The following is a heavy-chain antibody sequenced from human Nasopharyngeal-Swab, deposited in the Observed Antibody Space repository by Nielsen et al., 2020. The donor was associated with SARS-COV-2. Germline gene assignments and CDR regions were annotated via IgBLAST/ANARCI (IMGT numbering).Heavy chain of an antibody. D-gene: IGHD2-2*01. CDR2: IYSDGTT. CDR1: GVSVRSDY. J-gene: IGHJ6*02. V-gene: IGHV3-53*01. Sequence: GESLKISCAASGVSVRSDYMNWVRQAPGKGMEWGSVIYSDGTTHYTDSVKGRFSISRDDSKNTLDLQMNSLRVDDTAVYYCARDPGYRNGMNVWGQGTTVTVSS. CDR3: ARDPGYRNGMNV.